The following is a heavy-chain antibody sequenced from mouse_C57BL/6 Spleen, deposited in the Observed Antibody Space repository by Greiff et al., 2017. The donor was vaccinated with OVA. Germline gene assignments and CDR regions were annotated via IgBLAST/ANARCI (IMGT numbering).Heavy chain of an antibody. J-gene: IGHJ2*01. CDR1: GYTFTSYW. Sequence: QVQLQQPGAELVMPGASVKLSCKASGYTFTSYWMHWVKQRPGQGLEWIGEIDPSDSYTNYNQKFKGKSTLTVDKSASTAYMQLSSLTSEDSAVYYCALGRCDYWGQGTTLTVSS. CDR2: IDPSDSYT. V-gene: IGHV1-69*01. CDR3: ALGRCDY. D-gene: IGHD4-1*01.